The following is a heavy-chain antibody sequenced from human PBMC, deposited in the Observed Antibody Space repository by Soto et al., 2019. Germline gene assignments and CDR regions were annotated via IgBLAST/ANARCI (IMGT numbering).Heavy chain of an antibody. D-gene: IGHD2-15*01. V-gene: IGHV1-18*01. CDR3: ASTADHCSGGSCFGRNYYYYYYMDV. J-gene: IGHJ6*03. CDR2: ISAYNGNT. CDR1: GYTFTSYG. Sequence: ASVKVSCKASGYTFTSYGISWVRQAPGQGLEWMGWISAYNGNTNYAQKLQGRVTMTTDTSTSTAYMELRSLRSDDTAVYYCASTADHCSGGSCFGRNYYYYYYMDVWGKGTTVTVSS.